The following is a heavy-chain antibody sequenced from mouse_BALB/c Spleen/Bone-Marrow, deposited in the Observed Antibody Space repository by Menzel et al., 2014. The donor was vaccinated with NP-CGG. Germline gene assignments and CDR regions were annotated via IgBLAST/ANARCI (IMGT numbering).Heavy chain of an antibody. CDR3: ARHWDYDYGFAY. J-gene: IGHJ3*01. Sequence: VQLQESGPGLVAPSQSLSITCTVSGFSLTDYGVSWIRQPPGEGLEWLGVLWGGGTTYYNSTLKSRLSISRDNSKGQVFLKMNSLQTDDTAIYYCARHWDYDYGFAYWGQGTLVTVSA. CDR2: LWGGGTT. V-gene: IGHV2-6-5*01. D-gene: IGHD2-4*01. CDR1: GFSLTDYG.